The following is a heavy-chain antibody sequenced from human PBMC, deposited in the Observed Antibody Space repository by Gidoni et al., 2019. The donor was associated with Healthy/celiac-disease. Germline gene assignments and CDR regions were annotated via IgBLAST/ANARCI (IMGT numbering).Heavy chain of an antibody. V-gene: IGHV3-53*01. CDR2: IYSGGST. CDR3: ARSGVTTVTTARSYYYGMDV. D-gene: IGHD4-17*01. J-gene: IGHJ6*02. CDR1: GFTVSSNY. Sequence: EVQLVESGGGLIQPGGSLRLSFAASGFTVSSNYISWVRQAPGKGLEWVSVIYSGGSTYYAESVKGRFTISRDNSKNTLYLQMNSLRAEDTAVYYCARSGVTTVTTARSYYYGMDVWGQGTTVTVSS.